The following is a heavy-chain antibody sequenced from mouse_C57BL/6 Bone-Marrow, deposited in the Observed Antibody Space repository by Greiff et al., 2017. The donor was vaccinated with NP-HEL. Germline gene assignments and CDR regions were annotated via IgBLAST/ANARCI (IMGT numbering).Heavy chain of an antibody. Sequence: EVKLVESGAELVRPGASVKLSCTASGFNIKDDYMHWVKQRPEQGLEWIGWIDPENGDTEYASKFQGKATITADTSSNTAYLQLSSLTSEDTAVYYCTTVITTVVAKDYWGQGTTLTVSS. CDR2: IDPENGDT. CDR3: TTVITTVVAKDY. D-gene: IGHD1-1*01. CDR1: GFNIKDDY. J-gene: IGHJ2*01. V-gene: IGHV14-4*01.